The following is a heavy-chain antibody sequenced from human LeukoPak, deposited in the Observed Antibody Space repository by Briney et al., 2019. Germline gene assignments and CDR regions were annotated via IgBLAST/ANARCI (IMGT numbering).Heavy chain of an antibody. Sequence: SETLSLTCTVSGGSISSYYWSWIRQPPGKGLEWIGYIYYSGSTNYNPSLKSRVTISVDTSKNQFSLKLSSVTAADTAVYYCARGTAAAGPFLHWGQGTLVTVSS. V-gene: IGHV4-59*01. CDR2: IYYSGST. D-gene: IGHD6-13*01. CDR3: ARGTAAAGPFLH. J-gene: IGHJ1*01. CDR1: GGSISSYY.